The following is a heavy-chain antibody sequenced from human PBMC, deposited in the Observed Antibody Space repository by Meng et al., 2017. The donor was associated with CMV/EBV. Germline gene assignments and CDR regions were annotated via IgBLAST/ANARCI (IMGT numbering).Heavy chain of an antibody. CDR1: GYTFTGYY. V-gene: IGHV1-2*02. D-gene: IGHD4-11*01. CDR3: ARGPLGEYSNYDAP. J-gene: IGHJ5*02. CDR2: INPNSGGT. Sequence: QWKHVQEGAEVRKPWASVKGSCKASGYTFTGYYMHWVRQAPGQGLEWMGWINPNSGGTNYAQKFQGRVTLTRDTSISTAYMELSRLRSDDTAVYYCARGPLGEYSNYDAPWGQGTLVTVSS.